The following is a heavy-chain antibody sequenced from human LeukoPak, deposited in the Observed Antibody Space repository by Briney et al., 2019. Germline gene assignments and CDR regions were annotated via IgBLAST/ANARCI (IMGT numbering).Heavy chain of an antibody. CDR2: ISGSGGST. CDR3: AKDRWEPYYFDY. J-gene: IGHJ4*02. D-gene: IGHD4-23*01. V-gene: IGHV3-23*01. Sequence: GGSLRPSCAASGFTFSSYAMSWVRQAPGKGLEWVSAISGSGGSTYYTDSVKGRFTISRDNSKNTLYLQMNSLRAEDTAVYYCAKDRWEPYYFDYWGQGTLVTVSS. CDR1: GFTFSSYA.